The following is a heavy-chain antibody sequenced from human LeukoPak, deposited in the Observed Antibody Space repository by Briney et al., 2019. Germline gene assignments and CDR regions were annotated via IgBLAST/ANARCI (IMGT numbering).Heavy chain of an antibody. V-gene: IGHV3-23*01. J-gene: IGHJ4*02. CDR2: ISGSGGGT. CDR1: GFTLSSYE. D-gene: IGHD2-2*01. CDR3: AKGPRVPDATYYFDY. Sequence: GGSLRLSCAASGFTLSSYEMNWVRQAPGKGLEWVSAISGSGGGTFYADSVKGRFTISRDNSKNTLYLQMNSLRVEDTAVYYCAKGPRVPDATYYFDYWGQGALVTVSS.